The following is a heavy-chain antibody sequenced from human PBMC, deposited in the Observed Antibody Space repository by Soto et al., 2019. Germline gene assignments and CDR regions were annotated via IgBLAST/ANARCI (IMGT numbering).Heavy chain of an antibody. CDR3: ARHLYGSGERFDP. D-gene: IGHD3-10*01. Sequence: SETLSLTCTVSSGSITTPNYFWGWVRQPPGKGLEWIGSIFYSGTTYYNPSLKSRVTISVDTSKNQFSLKLSSVTAADTAVYYCARHLYGSGERFDPWGQGTLVTVSS. CDR1: SGSITTPNYF. CDR2: IFYSGTT. J-gene: IGHJ5*02. V-gene: IGHV4-39*01.